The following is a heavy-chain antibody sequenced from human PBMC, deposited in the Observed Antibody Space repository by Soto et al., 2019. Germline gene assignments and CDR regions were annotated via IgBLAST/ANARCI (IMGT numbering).Heavy chain of an antibody. CDR2: IKSKTDGGTT. CDR1: GFTFSNAW. CDR3: TTAVRGYCSSTSCYVADY. D-gene: IGHD2-2*01. Sequence: GGSLRLSCAASGFTFSNAWMNWVRQAPGKGLEWVGRIKSKTDGGTTDYAAPVKGRFTISRDDSKNTLYLQMNSLKTEDTAVYYCTTAVRGYCSSTSCYVADYWGQGTLVTVSS. J-gene: IGHJ4*02. V-gene: IGHV3-15*07.